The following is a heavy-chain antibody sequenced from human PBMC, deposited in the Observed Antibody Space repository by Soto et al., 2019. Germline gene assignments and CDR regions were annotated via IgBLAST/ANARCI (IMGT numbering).Heavy chain of an antibody. CDR2: IYYSGST. D-gene: IGHD3-10*01. CDR1: GGSISSYY. V-gene: IGHV4-59*08. Sequence: ASETLSLTCTVSGGSISSYYWSWIRQPPGKGLEWIGDIYYSGSTNYNPSLKSRVTISVDTSKNQFSLKLSSVTAADTAVYYCARSPRYTMVRGANNWFDPWGQGTLVTVSS. J-gene: IGHJ5*02. CDR3: ARSPRYTMVRGANNWFDP.